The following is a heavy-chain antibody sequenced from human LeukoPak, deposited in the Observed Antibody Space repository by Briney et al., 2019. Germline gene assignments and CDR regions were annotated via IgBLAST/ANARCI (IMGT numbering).Heavy chain of an antibody. D-gene: IGHD3-22*01. CDR1: GYSFTNYW. V-gene: IGHV5-51*01. Sequence: GESLKISCKGSGYSFTNYWIGWVRQMPGKGLEWMGIIYPGDSDTRYSPSFQGQVTISADKSIRIAYLQWTSLKASDTAMYYCARLSMIDTFDIWGLGTVVTVSS. J-gene: IGHJ3*02. CDR2: IYPGDSDT. CDR3: ARLSMIDTFDI.